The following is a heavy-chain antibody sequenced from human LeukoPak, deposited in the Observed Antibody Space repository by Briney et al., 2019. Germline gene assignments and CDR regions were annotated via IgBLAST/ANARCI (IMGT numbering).Heavy chain of an antibody. D-gene: IGHD6-19*01. Sequence: VASVKLSCKASGSSFTSYDFYWARQAPGQGIECKGWMNTNSGNTGYAHKSQSRLTITRNTSSSTAYLLLRSLVSVETAGFYCSRGRYSSGWYKENWFDPWGQGTLVTVSS. J-gene: IGHJ5*02. CDR3: SRGRYSSGWYKENWFDP. CDR1: GSSFTSYD. V-gene: IGHV1-8*02. CDR2: MNTNSGNT.